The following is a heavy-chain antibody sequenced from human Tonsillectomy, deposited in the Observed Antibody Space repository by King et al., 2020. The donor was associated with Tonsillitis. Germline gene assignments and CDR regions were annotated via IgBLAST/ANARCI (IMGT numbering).Heavy chain of an antibody. V-gene: IGHV3-21*01. D-gene: IGHD3-3*01. CDR2: ISSSSSYI. J-gene: IGHJ3*02. CDR3: ASGVYDDFWSAQRTLDAFDI. Sequence: VQLVESGGGLVKPGGSLRLSCAASGFTVSSYSINWVRQAPGKGLEWVSSISSSSSYISYADSVKGRFTISRDNAKNSLYLQMNSLRADDTAVYNCASGVYDDFWSAQRTLDAFDIWGQGTMVTVSS. CDR1: GFTVSSYS.